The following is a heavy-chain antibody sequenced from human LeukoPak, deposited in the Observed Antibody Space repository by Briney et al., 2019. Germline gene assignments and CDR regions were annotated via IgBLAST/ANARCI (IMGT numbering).Heavy chain of an antibody. CDR2: INHSGST. CDR1: VGSFSGYY. D-gene: IGHD3-10*01. Sequence: PSETLSLTCAVYVGSFSGYYWSWIRQPPGKGLEWIGEINHSGSTNYNSSLKSRITISVDTSKNQFSLKLSSVTAADTAVYYCARGYYGSGSHCCHMDVWGKGTTITVS. V-gene: IGHV4-34*01. CDR3: ARGYYGSGSHCCHMDV. J-gene: IGHJ6*03.